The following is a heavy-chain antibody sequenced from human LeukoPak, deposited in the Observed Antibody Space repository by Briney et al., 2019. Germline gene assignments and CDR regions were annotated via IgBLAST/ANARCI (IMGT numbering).Heavy chain of an antibody. V-gene: IGHV1-69*13. Sequence: GASVKVSCKASGGTFTSYAISWVRQAPGQGLEWMGGIIPIFGRANYAQKFQGRVTITGDESTSTAYMELSSLRSEDTAVYYCAGASYDSSDYAFRQHWGQGTLVTVS. CDR3: AGASYDSSDYAFRQH. CDR1: GGTFTSYA. D-gene: IGHD3-22*01. CDR2: IIPIFGRA. J-gene: IGHJ1*01.